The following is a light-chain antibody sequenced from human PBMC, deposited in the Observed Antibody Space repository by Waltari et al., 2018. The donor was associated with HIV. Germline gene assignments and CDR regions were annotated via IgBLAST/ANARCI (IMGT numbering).Light chain of an antibody. CDR1: RTILYSSNNQNY. CDR2: WAS. V-gene: IGKV4-1*01. Sequence: DIVMTQSPNSLAVSLGERATLNCRSSRTILYSSNNQNYLAWYQLKPGQSPKVLIYWASTRASGVPDRFSGSGSGTNFSLTISRLQSDDVALYYCQQYYTIGPTFGGGTKVE. CDR3: QQYYTIGPT. J-gene: IGKJ4*01.